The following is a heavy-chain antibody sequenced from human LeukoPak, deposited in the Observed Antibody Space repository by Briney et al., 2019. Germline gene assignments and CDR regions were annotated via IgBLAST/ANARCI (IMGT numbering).Heavy chain of an antibody. D-gene: IGHD1-7*01. Sequence: GGSLRLPCAASGFTFSSYSMNWVRQAPGKGLEWVSSISSSSSYIYYADSVKGRFTISRDNSKNTLYLQMNSLRAEDTAVYYCARNYEVDYYYYGMDVWGQGTTVTVSS. CDR2: ISSSSSYI. CDR1: GFTFSSYS. CDR3: ARNYEVDYYYYGMDV. J-gene: IGHJ6*02. V-gene: IGHV3-21*01.